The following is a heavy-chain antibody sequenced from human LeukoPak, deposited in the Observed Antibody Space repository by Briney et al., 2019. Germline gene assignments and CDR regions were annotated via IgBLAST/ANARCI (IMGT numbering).Heavy chain of an antibody. Sequence: ASVKVSCKASGYTFTGYYMHWVRQAPGQGLEWMGWISAHNGATNYAQNLQGRVTMTTDTSTNTAYMEVRSLRSDDTAVYYCARESSAGSYQNDYWGQGTLVTVSS. V-gene: IGHV1-18*04. CDR1: GYTFTGYY. CDR2: ISAHNGAT. D-gene: IGHD3-10*01. CDR3: ARESSAGSYQNDY. J-gene: IGHJ4*02.